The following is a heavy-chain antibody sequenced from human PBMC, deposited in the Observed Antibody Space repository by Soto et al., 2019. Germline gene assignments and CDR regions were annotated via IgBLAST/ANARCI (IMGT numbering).Heavy chain of an antibody. CDR3: ARLEGVGASLYD. Sequence: QVQLVQSGAEVVTPGASVKVSCKASGYTFTRYWIHWVRQAPGQGLEWMGLIKPDGGSTTYAPKFQGRVAMTRDTSTSTVYMELSSLRSEDTAVYYCARLEGVGASLYDWGQGALVTVSS. D-gene: IGHD1-26*01. V-gene: IGHV1-46*01. J-gene: IGHJ4*02. CDR2: IKPDGGST. CDR1: GYTFTRYW.